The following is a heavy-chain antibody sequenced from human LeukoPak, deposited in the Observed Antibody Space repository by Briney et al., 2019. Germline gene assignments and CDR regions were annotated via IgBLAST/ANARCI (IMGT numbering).Heavy chain of an antibody. D-gene: IGHD5-18*01. V-gene: IGHV1-69*01. Sequence: ASVKVSCKASGGTFSSYAISWVRQAPGQGLEWMGGIIPIFGTANYAQKFQGRVTITADESTSTAYMELSSLRSEDTAVYYCARVGLRGYSYGSFDYWGQGTLVTVSS. CDR1: GGTFSSYA. CDR3: ARVGLRGYSYGSFDY. CDR2: IIPIFGTA. J-gene: IGHJ4*02.